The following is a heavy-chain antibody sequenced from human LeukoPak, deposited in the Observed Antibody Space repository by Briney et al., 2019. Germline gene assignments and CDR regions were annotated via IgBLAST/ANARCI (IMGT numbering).Heavy chain of an antibody. CDR3: ARGRRSYGYWEYYFDY. D-gene: IGHD5-18*01. CDR2: MNPNSGNT. J-gene: IGHJ4*02. CDR1: GYTFASYD. Sequence: ASVKVSRKASGYTFASYDINWVRQATGQGLEWMGWMNPNSGNTGYAQKFQGRVTMTRNTSISTAYMELSSLRSEDTAVYYCARGRRSYGYWEYYFDYWGQGTLVTVSS. V-gene: IGHV1-8*01.